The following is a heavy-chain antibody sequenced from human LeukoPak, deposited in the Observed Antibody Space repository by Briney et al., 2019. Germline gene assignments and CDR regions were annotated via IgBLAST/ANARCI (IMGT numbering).Heavy chain of an antibody. CDR3: ARDIAEAMANRGYYYYYMDV. J-gene: IGHJ6*03. D-gene: IGHD5-18*01. Sequence: SVTVSCKASGGTFSSYAISWVRQAPGQGLEWMGGIIPIFGTANYAQKFQGRVTISTDESTSTAYMELSSLRSEDTAVYYCARDIAEAMANRGYYYYYMDVWGKGTTVTVSS. V-gene: IGHV1-69*05. CDR1: GGTFSSYA. CDR2: IIPIFGTA.